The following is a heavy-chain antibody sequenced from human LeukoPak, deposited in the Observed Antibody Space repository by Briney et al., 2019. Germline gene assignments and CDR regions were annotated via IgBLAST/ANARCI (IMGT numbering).Heavy chain of an antibody. V-gene: IGHV3-49*04. CDR3: AKGRQLWFRGGFDY. J-gene: IGHJ4*02. CDR2: IRSKAYGGTT. CDR1: GFTFGDYA. Sequence: GGSLRLSCTASGFTFGDYAMSWVRQAPGKGLEWVGFIRSKAYGGTTEYAASVKGRFTISRDDSKSIAYLQMNSLRAEDTAVYYCAKGRQLWFRGGFDYWGQGTLVTVSS. D-gene: IGHD5-18*01.